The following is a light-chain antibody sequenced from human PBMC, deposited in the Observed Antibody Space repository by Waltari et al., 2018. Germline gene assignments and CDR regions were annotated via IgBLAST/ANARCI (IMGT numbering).Light chain of an antibody. CDR2: YND. Sequence: QSVLTQPPSVSEAPRQRVTISCSGSSSQIRNNAVTWYQQLPGKAPKLLIYYNDLLPSGVSDRFSGSKSGTSASLAISGLQSEDEADYYCAAWDDSLNGPVFGGGTKLTVV. J-gene: IGLJ3*02. CDR3: AAWDDSLNGPV. CDR1: SSQIRNNA. V-gene: IGLV1-36*01.